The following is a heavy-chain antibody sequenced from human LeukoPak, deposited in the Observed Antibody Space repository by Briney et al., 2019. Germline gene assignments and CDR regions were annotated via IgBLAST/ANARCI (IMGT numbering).Heavy chain of an antibody. J-gene: IGHJ4*02. D-gene: IGHD6-13*01. Sequence: QAGGSLRLSCAASGFTFSSYAMSWVRQAPVKGLEWVSAISGSGGSTYYADSVKGRFTISRDNSKNTLYLQMNSLRAEDTAVCYCAKDLDSSSWSYYFDYWGQGTLVTVSS. CDR3: AKDLDSSSWSYYFDY. CDR2: ISGSGGST. V-gene: IGHV3-23*01. CDR1: GFTFSSYA.